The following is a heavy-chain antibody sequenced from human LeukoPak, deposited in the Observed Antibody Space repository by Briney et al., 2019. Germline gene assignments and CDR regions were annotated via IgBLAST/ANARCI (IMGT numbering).Heavy chain of an antibody. CDR2: ISGSGSTT. V-gene: IGHV3-11*04. J-gene: IGHJ4*02. CDR3: ARVYGYWGSGKYHFDY. Sequence: GGSLRLSCAASGFTFSDAWMNWVRQAPGKGLEWVSYISGSGSTTYYADSVQGRFTISRDNAKNSLYLEMNSLRAEDTAVYYFARVYGYWGSGKYHFDYWGQGTLVTVSS. D-gene: IGHD3-10*01. CDR1: GFTFSDAW.